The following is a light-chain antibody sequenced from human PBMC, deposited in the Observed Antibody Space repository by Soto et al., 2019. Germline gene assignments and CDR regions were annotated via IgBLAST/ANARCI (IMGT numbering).Light chain of an antibody. CDR1: SSDVGSYNL. CDR3: CSYAGSSTLNV. J-gene: IGLJ1*01. Sequence: QSALTQPASVSGSPGQSITISCTGTSSDVGSYNLVSWYQQHPGKAPKLMIYEGSKRPSGVSNRFSGSKSGNTASLTISGLQAEDEADYYCCSYAGSSTLNVFGPGTKVTVL. CDR2: EGS. V-gene: IGLV2-23*01.